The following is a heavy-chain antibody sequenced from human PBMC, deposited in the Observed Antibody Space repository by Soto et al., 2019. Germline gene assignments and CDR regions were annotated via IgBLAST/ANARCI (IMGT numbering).Heavy chain of an antibody. Sequence: QVQLVESGGGLVKPGGSLRLSCTASGFSFGDYYMSWIRQAPGKGLEWISYISGSGRTIDFADSVKGRFTISRDNANKSLYLHMNSRSAEDTAVYYCARDHGNWFDPWGQGTLVSVSS. CDR3: ARDHGNWFDP. V-gene: IGHV3-11*01. J-gene: IGHJ5*02. CDR1: GFSFGDYY. CDR2: ISGSGRTI.